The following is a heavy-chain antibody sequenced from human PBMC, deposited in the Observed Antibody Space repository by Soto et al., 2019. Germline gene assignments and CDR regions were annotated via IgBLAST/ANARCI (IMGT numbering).Heavy chain of an antibody. Sequence: QVQLVQSGAEVKKPGSSVKVSCKASGGTFVIYAFSWVRQAPGQGLEWMGGIIPVSGAAHYAQKFQGRVTITADESTSTAYMELSRLSSQDTAVYYCATALGCRSTSCTLDYWGKGTRVIVSS. CDR1: GGTFVIYA. CDR2: IIPVSGAA. CDR3: ATALGCRSTSCTLDY. V-gene: IGHV1-69*01. J-gene: IGHJ4*02. D-gene: IGHD2-2*01.